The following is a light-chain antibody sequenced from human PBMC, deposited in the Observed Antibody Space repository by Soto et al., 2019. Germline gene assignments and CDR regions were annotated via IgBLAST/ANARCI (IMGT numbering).Light chain of an antibody. V-gene: IGKV3-15*01. Sequence: EIVLTQSPCTLSVSPGERATLSCRASQSVSSKLAWYQQKPGQAPRLLFYGASTGATGIPARFSGSGSETKFTLSISSLQSGDFAVYYCQQYNNWPGTFGQGTKV. CDR3: QQYNNWPGT. CDR1: QSVSSK. J-gene: IGKJ1*01. CDR2: GAS.